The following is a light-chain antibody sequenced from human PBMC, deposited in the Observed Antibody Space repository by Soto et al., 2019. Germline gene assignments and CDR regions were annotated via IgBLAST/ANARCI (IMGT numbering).Light chain of an antibody. J-gene: IGLJ1*01. CDR3: SSYTSSSTPCV. CDR2: DVS. V-gene: IGLV2-14*01. CDR1: SSDVGGYNY. Sequence: QSALTQPASVSGSPGQSITISCTGTSSDVGGYNYVSWYQQHPGKAPKLMIYDVSNRPSGVSNRFSGSKSGNTASLTISGLHAEDEADYYCSSYTSSSTPCVFGTGTKVTVL.